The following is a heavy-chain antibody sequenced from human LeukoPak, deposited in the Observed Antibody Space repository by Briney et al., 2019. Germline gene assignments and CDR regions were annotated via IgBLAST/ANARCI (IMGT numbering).Heavy chain of an antibody. D-gene: IGHD1-26*01. J-gene: IGHJ3*02. CDR3: ARDTVGATGTDAFDI. V-gene: IGHV3-21*01. CDR2: ISSSSSYI. Sequence: GGSLRLSCAASGFTFSSYSMNWVRQAPGKGLEWVSSISSSSSYIYYADSVKGRFTISRDNAKNSLYLQMNSLRAEDTAVYYCARDTVGATGTDAFDIWGQGTMVTVSS. CDR1: GFTFSSYS.